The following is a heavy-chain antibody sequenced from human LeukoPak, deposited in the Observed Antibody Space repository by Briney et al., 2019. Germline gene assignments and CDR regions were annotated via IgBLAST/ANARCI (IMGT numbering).Heavy chain of an antibody. CDR1: GYTFTGYY. D-gene: IGHD2-15*01. V-gene: IGHV1-2*02. J-gene: IGHJ5*02. Sequence: ASVKVSCKASGYTFTGYYMHWVRQAPGQGLEWMGWINPNSGGTNYAQKFQGRVTMTRDTSISTAYMELSRLRSDDTAVYYCARGESRYCSGGSCYANWFDPWGQGTLVTVSS. CDR3: ARGESRYCSGGSCYANWFDP. CDR2: INPNSGGT.